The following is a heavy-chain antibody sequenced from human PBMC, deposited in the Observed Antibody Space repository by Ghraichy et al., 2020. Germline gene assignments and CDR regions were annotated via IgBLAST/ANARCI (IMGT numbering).Heavy chain of an antibody. D-gene: IGHD2-2*01. V-gene: IGHV1-8*01. Sequence: ASVKVSCKASGYTFTSYDINWVRQATGQGLEWMGWMNPNSGNTGYAQKFQGRVTMTRNTSISTAYMELSSLRSEDTAVYYCARDCSSTSCHYYYYGMDVWGQGTTVTVSS. CDR1: GYTFTSYD. J-gene: IGHJ6*02. CDR2: MNPNSGNT. CDR3: ARDCSSTSCHYYYYGMDV.